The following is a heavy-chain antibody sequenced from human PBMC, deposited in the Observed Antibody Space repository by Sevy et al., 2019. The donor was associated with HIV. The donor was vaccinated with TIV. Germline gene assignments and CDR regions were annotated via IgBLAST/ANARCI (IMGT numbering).Heavy chain of an antibody. CDR3: TTDSFTGIVASGEG. V-gene: IGHV3-15*01. CDR1: GFTFSNAW. J-gene: IGHJ4*02. CDR2: IKSKTDGGTT. D-gene: IGHD1-26*01. Sequence: GESLKISCAASGFTFSNAWMSWVRQAPGKGLEWVGRIKSKTDGGTTDYAAPVKGRFTISRDDSKNTLYLQMNSLKTEDTAVYYCTTDSFTGIVASGEGWGQGTLVTVSS.